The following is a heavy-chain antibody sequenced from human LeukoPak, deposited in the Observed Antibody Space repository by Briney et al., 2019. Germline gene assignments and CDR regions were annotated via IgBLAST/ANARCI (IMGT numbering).Heavy chain of an antibody. Sequence: GGSLRLSCAASGFSFSMHAMHWVRQSPGKGLEWVAFISYDGSNKCYAESVKGRFTISRDNSKNTLFLQMNSLRPEDSAVYNCAREGGDGSGSSFDYWGQGTLVTVSS. CDR3: AREGGDGSGSSFDY. CDR1: GFSFSMHA. D-gene: IGHD3-10*01. V-gene: IGHV3-30*04. J-gene: IGHJ4*02. CDR2: ISYDGSNK.